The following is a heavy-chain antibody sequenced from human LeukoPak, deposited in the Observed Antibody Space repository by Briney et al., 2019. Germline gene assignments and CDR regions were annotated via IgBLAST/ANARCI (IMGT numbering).Heavy chain of an antibody. CDR2: ISGSGGST. CDR3: ANGVAGTVYFQH. CDR1: GFTFSSYA. Sequence: GGSLRLSCAASGFTFSSYAMSWVRQAPGKGLEWVSAISGSGGSTYYADSVKGRFTIPRDNSKNTLYLQMNSLRAEDTAVYYCANGVAGTVYFQHWGQGTLVTVSS. J-gene: IGHJ1*01. V-gene: IGHV3-23*01. D-gene: IGHD6-19*01.